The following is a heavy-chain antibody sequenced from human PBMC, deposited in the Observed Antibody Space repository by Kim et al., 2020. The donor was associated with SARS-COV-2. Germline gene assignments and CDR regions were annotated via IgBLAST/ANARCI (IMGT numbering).Heavy chain of an antibody. V-gene: IGHV3-66*01. CDR3: AATEYSGSYYGDN. Sequence: ADSGKGRFTISRDTSKNTLYLQMNSLRAEDTAVYYCAATEYSGSYYGDNWGQGTLVTVSS. D-gene: IGHD1-26*01. J-gene: IGHJ4*02.